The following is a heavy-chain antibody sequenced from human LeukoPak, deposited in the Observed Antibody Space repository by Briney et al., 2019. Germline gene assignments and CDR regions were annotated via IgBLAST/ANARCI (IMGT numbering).Heavy chain of an antibody. V-gene: IGHV4-4*02. CDR3: AGDRNTLVRGVLDV. Sequence: SETLSLTCGVSGGSISSSNRWNWVRQPPGKGEEWIGEIYHSGSTNYNPSLKSRVTISVDKSNNQLSLKLSSVTAADTAVYYCAGDRNTLVRGVLDVWGQGTTVTVSS. J-gene: IGHJ6*02. CDR2: IYHSGST. D-gene: IGHD3-10*01. CDR1: GGSISSSNR.